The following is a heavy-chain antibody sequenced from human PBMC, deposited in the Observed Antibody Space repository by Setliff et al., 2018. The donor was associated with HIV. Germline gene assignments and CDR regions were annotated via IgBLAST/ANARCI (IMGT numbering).Heavy chain of an antibody. J-gene: IGHJ2*01. CDR1: GGSINSHH. CDR3: ARPPGFWYFDL. Sequence: PSETLSLTCTVSGGSINSHHWNWIRQPPGKELEWIGSTYYTGSTAYNPSLKSRVTISLDTSKTHFSLKLSSVTAADTAVYYCARPPGFWYFDLWGPGTLVTVSS. CDR2: TYYTGST. V-gene: IGHV4-59*11.